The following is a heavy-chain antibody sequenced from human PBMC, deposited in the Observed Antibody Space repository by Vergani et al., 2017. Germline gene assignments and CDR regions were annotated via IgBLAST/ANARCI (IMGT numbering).Heavy chain of an antibody. V-gene: IGHV1-46*03. D-gene: IGHD5-18*01. CDR1: RYTFTSYY. CDR3: ARVSLAWIQLWAFDY. J-gene: IGHJ4*02. CDR2: INPSGGST. Sequence: QVQLVQSGAEVQKPGASVKVSCKASRYTFTSYYMHWVRQAPGQGLEWMGIINPSGGSTSYAQKFQGRVTMTRDTSTSTVYMELSSLRSEDTAVYYCARVSLAWIQLWAFDYWGQGTLVTVSS.